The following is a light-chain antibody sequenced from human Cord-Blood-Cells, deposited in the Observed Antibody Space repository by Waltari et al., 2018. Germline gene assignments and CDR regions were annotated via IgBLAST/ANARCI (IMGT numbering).Light chain of an antibody. CDR3: AAWDDSLNGWV. CDR1: SSHIGSHP. Sequence: QSALTQPPSASGTPGQTVTISCSGSSSHIGSHPVHGYQPPPGTAANLLIYSNNPRPSGVPDRFSGSKSGHSASLAISGLQSEDEADYYCAAWDDSLNGWVFGGGTKLTVL. CDR2: SNN. J-gene: IGLJ3*02. V-gene: IGLV1-44*01.